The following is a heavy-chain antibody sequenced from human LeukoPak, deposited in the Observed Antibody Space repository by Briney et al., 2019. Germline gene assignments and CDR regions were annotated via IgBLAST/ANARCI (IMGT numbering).Heavy chain of an antibody. CDR3: ARRGVVITMILDRYAFDI. CDR2: IYPGDSDT. V-gene: IGHV5-51*01. CDR1: GYSFTSYW. Sequence: PGESLKISCKGSGYSFTSYWIGWVRQMPGKGLEWMGIIYPGDSDTRYSPSFQGQVTISADKSISTAYLQWSSLKASDTAMYYCARRGVVITMILDRYAFDIWGQGTMVTVSS. J-gene: IGHJ3*02. D-gene: IGHD3-22*01.